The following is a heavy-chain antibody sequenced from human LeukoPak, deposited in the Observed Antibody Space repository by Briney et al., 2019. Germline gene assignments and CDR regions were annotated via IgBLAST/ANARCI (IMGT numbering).Heavy chain of an antibody. J-gene: IGHJ6*03. V-gene: IGHV4-34*01. CDR1: GGSFSGYY. CDR3: ARGAVLWFRPKLYYYYMDV. Sequence: SETLSLTCAVYGGSFSGYYWSWIRQRLGMGLERIGEINHSGSTNYNPSLKSRVTISVDTSKNQFSLKLSSVTAADTAVYYCARGAVLWFRPKLYYYYMDVWGKGTTVTVSS. CDR2: INHSGST. D-gene: IGHD3-10*01.